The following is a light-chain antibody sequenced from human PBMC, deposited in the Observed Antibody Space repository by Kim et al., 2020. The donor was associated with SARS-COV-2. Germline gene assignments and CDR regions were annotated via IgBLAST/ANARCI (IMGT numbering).Light chain of an antibody. Sequence: SASVGDRVTITCRASQSIRTYLHWYQQKPGKAPKLLIYAASSLQGGVPSRFSGSGSGTYFTLTINSLQQEDFATYYCQESYNTPRTFGQGTKLEI. J-gene: IGKJ2*01. CDR1: QSIRTY. CDR2: AAS. V-gene: IGKV1-39*01. CDR3: QESYNTPRT.